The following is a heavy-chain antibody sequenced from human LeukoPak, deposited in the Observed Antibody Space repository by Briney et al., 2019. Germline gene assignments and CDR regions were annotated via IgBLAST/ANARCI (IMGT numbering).Heavy chain of an antibody. D-gene: IGHD3-9*01. CDR1: GFTFSDYY. CDR3: ARDGLRYFDWLSPYYGMDV. V-gene: IGHV3-11*01. J-gene: IGHJ6*02. CDR2: ISSSCGTI. Sequence: GGPLRLSCAASGFTFSDYYMSWIRQATGKGLEGVSYISSSCGTIYYAHSVKGRFTISRDNAKNSLYLQMNSLRAEDTAVYYCARDGLRYFDWLSPYYGMDVWGQGTTVTVSS.